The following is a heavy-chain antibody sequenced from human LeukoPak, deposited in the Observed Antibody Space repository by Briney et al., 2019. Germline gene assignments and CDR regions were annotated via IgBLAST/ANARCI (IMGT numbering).Heavy chain of an antibody. CDR1: GFTVSSND. CDR3: TRHREISTRDFEY. CDR2: IYSGGSI. D-gene: IGHD1-14*01. J-gene: IGHJ4*02. V-gene: IGHV3-53*01. Sequence: GGSLRLSCAASGFTVSSNDMSWVRQAPGKGLEWVSVIYSGGSIYYADSVKGRFTISRDNSKNTLYLQMNSLRAEDTAVYYCTRHREISTRDFEYWGQGTLVTVSS.